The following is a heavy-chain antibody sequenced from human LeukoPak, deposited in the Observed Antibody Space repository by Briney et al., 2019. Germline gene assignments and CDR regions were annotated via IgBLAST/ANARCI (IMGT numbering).Heavy chain of an antibody. J-gene: IGHJ4*02. V-gene: IGHV3-30*02. CDR3: AKCPQLLAGYGY. CDR2: IRYDGSHE. Sequence: GGSLRLSCVASGFTFNRFAMHWVRQTPGKGLEWVAFIRYDGSHEYYIDSVKGRFTISRDNSKNTLYLQMNSLTTEDTAVYYCAKCPQLLAGYGYWGQGTLVTVSS. D-gene: IGHD3-3*01. CDR1: GFTFNRFA.